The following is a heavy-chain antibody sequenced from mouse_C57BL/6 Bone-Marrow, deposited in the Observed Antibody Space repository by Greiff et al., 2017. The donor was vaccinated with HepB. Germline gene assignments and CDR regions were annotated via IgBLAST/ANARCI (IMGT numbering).Heavy chain of an antibody. J-gene: IGHJ3*01. CDR1: GFTFSSYA. CDR3: TREADPAWFAY. CDR2: ISSGGDYI. D-gene: IGHD3-2*02. V-gene: IGHV5-9-1*02. Sequence: EVKVVESGEGLVKPGGSLKLSCAASGFTFSSYAMSWVRQTPEKRLEWVAYISSGGDYIYYADTVKGRFTISRDNARNTLYLQMSSLKSEDTAMYYCTREADPAWFAYWGQGTLVTVAA.